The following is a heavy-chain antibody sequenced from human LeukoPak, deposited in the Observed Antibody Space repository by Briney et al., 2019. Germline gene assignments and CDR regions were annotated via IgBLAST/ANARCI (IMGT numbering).Heavy chain of an antibody. V-gene: IGHV3-23*01. D-gene: IGHD1-26*01. CDR1: GFTFSSFA. CDR3: AKVLWSTRKFDY. J-gene: IGHJ4*02. Sequence: GGSLRLSCAASGFTFSSFAMSWVRRAPGKGLEWVSAINDGGDSTYYADSVKGRFTISRDNSKNTLYLQMNSLRAEDTAVYYCAKVLWSTRKFDYWGQGTLVTVSS. CDR2: INDGGDST.